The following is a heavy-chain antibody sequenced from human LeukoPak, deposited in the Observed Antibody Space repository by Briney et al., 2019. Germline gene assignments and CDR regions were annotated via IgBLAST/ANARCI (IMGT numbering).Heavy chain of an antibody. D-gene: IGHD3-10*01. J-gene: IGHJ4*02. Sequence: ASMKVSCKAYGYIFTNNYMHWVRQAPGQGLEWMGWINPNSGGTNYAQKFQGRVTMTRGTSISTAYMELSRLRSDDTAVYYCARVRAMVRGVMEGHYWGQGTLVTVSS. CDR1: GYIFTNNY. CDR3: ARVRAMVRGVMEGHY. CDR2: INPNSGGT. V-gene: IGHV1-2*02.